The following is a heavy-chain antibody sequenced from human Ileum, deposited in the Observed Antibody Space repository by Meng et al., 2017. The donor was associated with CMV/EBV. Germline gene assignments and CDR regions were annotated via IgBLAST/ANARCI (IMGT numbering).Heavy chain of an antibody. CDR1: GYRFSDYW. J-gene: IGHJ4*02. Sequence: GESLKISCKGSGYRFSDYWIGWVRQMPGTGKGLEWMGLIYPGDSQTRYSPAFQGQVTMSVDKSITTAYLQWSSLRAEDTAVYYCARGSVAGRGAFDYWGQGTLVTVSS. CDR2: IYPGDSQT. V-gene: IGHV5-51*01. D-gene: IGHD6-19*01. CDR3: ARGSVAGRGAFDY.